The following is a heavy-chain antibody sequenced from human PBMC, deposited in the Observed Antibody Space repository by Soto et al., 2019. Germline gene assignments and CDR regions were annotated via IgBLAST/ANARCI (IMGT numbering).Heavy chain of an antibody. CDR1: GFTFSSYS. D-gene: IGHD5-12*01. Sequence: EVQLVESGGGLVKPGGSLRLSCAASGFTFSSYSMNWVRQAPGKGLEWVSSISSSSSYIYYADSVKGRFTISRDNAKNSLYLQMNSLRAEDTAVYYCARDRSRDGYNYFQGGGYWGQGTLVTVSS. J-gene: IGHJ4*02. CDR3: ARDRSRDGYNYFQGGGY. CDR2: ISSSSSYI. V-gene: IGHV3-21*01.